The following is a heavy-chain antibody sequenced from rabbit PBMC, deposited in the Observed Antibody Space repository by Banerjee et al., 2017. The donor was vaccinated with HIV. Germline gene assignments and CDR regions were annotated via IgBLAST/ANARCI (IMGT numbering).Heavy chain of an antibody. D-gene: IGHD4-1*01. Sequence: QEQLKESGGGLVQPGGSLKLSCKASGFDFITYYMTWVRQAPGKGLEWIGCIGAASTYYATWAKGRFTISKTSSTTVTLQMTSLTAADTATYFCARDLAGAIGWNFNLWGQGTLVTVS. CDR1: GFDFITYYM. V-gene: IGHV1S45*01. CDR2: IGAAST. J-gene: IGHJ4*01. CDR3: ARDLAGAIGWNFNL.